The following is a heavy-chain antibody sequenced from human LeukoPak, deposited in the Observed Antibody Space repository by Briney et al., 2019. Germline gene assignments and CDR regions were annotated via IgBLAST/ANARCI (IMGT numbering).Heavy chain of an antibody. CDR2: ISSSGSTI. V-gene: IGHV3-11*04. D-gene: IGHD3-22*01. CDR1: GFTFSDYY. J-gene: IGHJ4*02. Sequence: PGRSLRLSCAASGFTFSDYYMSWIRQAPGKGLEWVSYISSSGSTIYYADSVKGRFTISRDNAKNSLYLQMNSLRAEDTAVYYCARRGPDHYDSSGYPYYFDYWGQGTQVTVSS. CDR3: ARRGPDHYDSSGYPYYFDY.